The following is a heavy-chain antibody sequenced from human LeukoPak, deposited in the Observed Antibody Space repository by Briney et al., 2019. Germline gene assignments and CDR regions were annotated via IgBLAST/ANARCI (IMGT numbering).Heavy chain of an antibody. D-gene: IGHD6-25*01. CDR3: ARDRVATVPTWGGY. CDR1: GYTFTSYG. V-gene: IGHV1-18*01. CDR2: ISAYNGNT. Sequence: ASVKLSCNASGYTFTSYGISWVRQAPGQGLELMGCISAYNGNTNYAQKLQGSRTITTDTSTNTPYIEQRSLISDATAVYYCARDRVATVPTWGGYWGQGTLVTVSS. J-gene: IGHJ4*02.